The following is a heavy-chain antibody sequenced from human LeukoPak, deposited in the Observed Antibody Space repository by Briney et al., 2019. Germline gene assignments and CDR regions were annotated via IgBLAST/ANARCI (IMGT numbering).Heavy chain of an antibody. CDR3: TGQEYSSSPGDY. V-gene: IGHV3-73*01. Sequence: GGSLKLSCAASGFTFSGSAMHWVRQAPGKGLEWVGRIRIKANNYATAYAASVKGRFTISRDDSRNTAYLQMNSLNTEDTAVYYCTGQEYSSSPGDYWGQGTLVTVSS. CDR2: IRIKANNYAT. J-gene: IGHJ4*02. CDR1: GFTFSGSA. D-gene: IGHD6-6*01.